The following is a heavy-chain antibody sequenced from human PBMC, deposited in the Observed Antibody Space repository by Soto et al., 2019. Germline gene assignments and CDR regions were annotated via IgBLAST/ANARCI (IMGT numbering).Heavy chain of an antibody. J-gene: IGHJ5*02. CDR3: ARSYCSGGTCFHDWFDP. D-gene: IGHD2-15*01. CDR2: IYPILGTA. CDR1: GGTFSSYT. Sequence: QVQLVQSGAEVKKPGSSVKVSCKASGGTFSSYTINWVRQAPGQGVEWMGRIYPILGTANYAQKFQGRVTLTADESTSTAYMELSSLRSEDTAVYYCARSYCSGGTCFHDWFDPWGQGTLVTVSS. V-gene: IGHV1-69*01.